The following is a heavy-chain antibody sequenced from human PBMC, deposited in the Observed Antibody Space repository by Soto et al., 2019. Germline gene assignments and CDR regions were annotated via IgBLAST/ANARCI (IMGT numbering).Heavy chain of an antibody. CDR2: INPESTTL. V-gene: IGHV3-74*01. CDR1: EITLNIYW. CDR3: TKDTFGFSDY. Sequence: GGSLRLSCTASEITLNIYWMHWIRQAPGKGLVWVSRINPESTTLTYADSVTGRFTISRDSAKNTLYLQMNGLSAEDTAIYYCTKDTFGFSDYWGQGALVTVSS. J-gene: IGHJ4*02. D-gene: IGHD3-10*01.